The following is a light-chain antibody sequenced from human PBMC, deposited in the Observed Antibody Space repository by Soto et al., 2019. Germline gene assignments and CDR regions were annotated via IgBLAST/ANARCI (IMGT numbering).Light chain of an antibody. V-gene: IGKV1-8*01. CDR1: QGISSY. J-gene: IGKJ2*01. CDR2: AAS. Sequence: AIRMTQSPSSFSASTGDRVTITCQASQGISSYLAWYQQKPGKAPKLLIYAASTLQSGVPSRFSGSGSGTDFTLTISCLQSEDFATYYCQQYYSYPPTFGLGTKLEIK. CDR3: QQYYSYPPT.